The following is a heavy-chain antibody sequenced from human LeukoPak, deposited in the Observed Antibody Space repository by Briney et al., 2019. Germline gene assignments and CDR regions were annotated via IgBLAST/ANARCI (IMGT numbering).Heavy chain of an antibody. D-gene: IGHD3-22*01. J-gene: IGHJ4*02. CDR3: AIMHPYYDGNGHWVQ. V-gene: IGHV3-23*01. CDR1: GFTFSSYA. Sequence: GGSLRLSCAASGFTFSSYAVSWVRQAPGKGLEWVSGINTSGGSTAYADSVKGRFTISRDNPRNTLYMQMNSLRAEDTALYYCAIMHPYYDGNGHWVQWGQGTLVTVSS. CDR2: INTSGGST.